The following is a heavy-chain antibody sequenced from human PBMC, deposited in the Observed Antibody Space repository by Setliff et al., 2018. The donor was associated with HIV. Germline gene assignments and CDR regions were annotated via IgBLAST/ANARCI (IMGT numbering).Heavy chain of an antibody. D-gene: IGHD1-7*01. CDR1: GGSFTDIGGSFTDYY. V-gene: IGHV4-34*01. Sequence: SETLSLTCAVFGGSFTDIGGSFTDYYWIWIRQPPGKGLEWIGEINHSGSTNYNPSLKSRVTISVDTSKNQFSLKLSSVTAADTAVYYCARDRYTWNYGKNYMDVWGKGTTVTVSS. CDR2: INHSGST. CDR3: ARDRYTWNYGKNYMDV. J-gene: IGHJ6*03.